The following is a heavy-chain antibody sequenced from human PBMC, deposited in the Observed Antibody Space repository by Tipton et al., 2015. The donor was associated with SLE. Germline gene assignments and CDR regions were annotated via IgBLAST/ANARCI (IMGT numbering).Heavy chain of an antibody. CDR1: GGSISSSNW. Sequence: TLSLTCAVSGGSISSSNWWSWVRQPPGKGLEWIGEINHSGSTNYNPSLKSRVTISVDTSKNQFSLKLSSVTAADTAVYYCAREKWDAFDIWGQGTMVTVSS. D-gene: IGHD2-8*01. CDR3: AREKWDAFDI. J-gene: IGHJ3*02. V-gene: IGHV4-4*02. CDR2: INHSGST.